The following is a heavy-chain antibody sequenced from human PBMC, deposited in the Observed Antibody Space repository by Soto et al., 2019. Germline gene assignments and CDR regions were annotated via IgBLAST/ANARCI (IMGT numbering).Heavy chain of an antibody. CDR3: AHRPSYCSGGSCYSGFDY. D-gene: IGHD2-15*01. Sequence: QITLKESGPPLVKLTQTLTLTCTFSGFSLSTSGVGVGWIRQPPGKALEWLALIYWDDDKRYSPSLKSRLTITKDTSKNQVVLTMTNMDPVDTATYYCAHRPSYCSGGSCYSGFDYWGQGTLVTVSS. CDR2: IYWDDDK. CDR1: GFSLSTSGVG. V-gene: IGHV2-5*02. J-gene: IGHJ4*02.